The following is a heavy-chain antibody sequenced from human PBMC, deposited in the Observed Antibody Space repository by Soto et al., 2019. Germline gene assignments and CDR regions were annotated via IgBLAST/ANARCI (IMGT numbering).Heavy chain of an antibody. Sequence: QVQLVQSGAEVKKTGSSVKVSCKASGGTFSSYAISWVRQAPGQGLEWLGGIIPIFGTANYAQKFQGRVTITADESTSTAYLELSSLRAEDTAVYYCARSGQIGLVVVTHFDYLGQGTLVTVSS. D-gene: IGHD3-22*01. CDR2: IIPIFGTA. J-gene: IGHJ4*02. CDR3: ARSGQIGLVVVTHFDY. V-gene: IGHV1-69*01. CDR1: GGTFSSYA.